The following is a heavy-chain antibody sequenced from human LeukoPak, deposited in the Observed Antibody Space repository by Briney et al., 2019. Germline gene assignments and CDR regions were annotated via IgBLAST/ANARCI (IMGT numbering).Heavy chain of an antibody. V-gene: IGHV4-34*01. CDR1: GGSFSGYY. D-gene: IGHD2-2*01. J-gene: IGHJ4*02. CDR3: ASSRLGRFDY. Sequence: PSETLSLTCAVSGGSFSGYYWTWIRQPPGKGLEWIGEINHSGSANYNPSLKSRVTISVDTSKNQFSLKLSSVTAADTAVYYCASSRLGRFDYWGQGTLVTVSS. CDR2: INHSGSA.